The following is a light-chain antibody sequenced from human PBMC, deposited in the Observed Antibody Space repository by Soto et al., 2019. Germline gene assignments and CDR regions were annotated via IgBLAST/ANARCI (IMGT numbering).Light chain of an antibody. J-gene: IGKJ5*01. CDR1: QSVSNN. CDR2: GAF. V-gene: IGKV3-11*01. Sequence: IGLPQSTGTLSLSPGERATLSCRASQSVSNNLAWYQQKPGQAPRPLIYGAFNRATGVPARFSGSGSGTDFTLTISSLEPEDFAVYYCQQRNIWPPVTFAQGTRLENK. CDR3: QQRNIWPPVT.